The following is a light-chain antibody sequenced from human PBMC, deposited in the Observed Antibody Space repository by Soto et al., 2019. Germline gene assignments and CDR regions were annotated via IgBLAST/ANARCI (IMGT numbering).Light chain of an antibody. Sequence: QSALTQPASVSGSPGQSITISCTGTSSDVGGYNYVSWYQQYPGKAPKLMIFDVSNRPSGVSDRFSGSKSGDTASLTISGLQAVFEADYYCSSYTGSGTDVFGTGTKVTVL. CDR2: DVS. CDR1: SSDVGGYNY. CDR3: SSYTGSGTDV. J-gene: IGLJ1*01. V-gene: IGLV2-14*01.